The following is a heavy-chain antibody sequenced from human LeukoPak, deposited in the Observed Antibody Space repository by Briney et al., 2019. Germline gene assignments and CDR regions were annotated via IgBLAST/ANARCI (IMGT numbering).Heavy chain of an antibody. CDR3: AKDYDSSGYCDVFFDY. CDR1: GFTFSSFA. CDR2: ISGSGGST. D-gene: IGHD3-22*01. V-gene: IGHV3-23*01. Sequence: GGSLRLSCAASGFTFSSFAMRWVRQAPGKGLEWVSAISGSGGSTYYPDSVKGRFPISRDNSKNTLYLQMNSLRDEDTAVYYCAKDYDSSGYCDVFFDYWGQGTLVTVSS. J-gene: IGHJ4*02.